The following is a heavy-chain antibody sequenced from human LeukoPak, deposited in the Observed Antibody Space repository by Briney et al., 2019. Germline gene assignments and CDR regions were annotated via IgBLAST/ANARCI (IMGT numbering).Heavy chain of an antibody. CDR1: GGTFSCYA. CDR2: IIPIFGTA. CDR3: ARGYDSSGYHWFDP. Sequence: SVKVSXKASGGTFSCYAISWVRQAPGQGLEWMGRIIPIFGTANYAQKFQGRVTITTDESTSTAYMELSSLRSEDTAVYYCARGYDSSGYHWFDPWGQGTLVTVSS. J-gene: IGHJ5*02. D-gene: IGHD3-22*01. V-gene: IGHV1-69*05.